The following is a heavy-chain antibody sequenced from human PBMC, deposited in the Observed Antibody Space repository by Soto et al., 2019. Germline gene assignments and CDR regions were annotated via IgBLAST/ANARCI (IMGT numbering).Heavy chain of an antibody. CDR3: ARHLHSAEVHISPVSPDY. J-gene: IGHJ4*02. CDR1: GYSFHSYW. D-gene: IGHD1-1*01. CDR2: IYPGDSNT. Sequence: GESLKISCKTSGYSFHSYWIGWVRQMPGKGLEWMGIIYPGDSNTRYSPSFQGQVTISADKSISTAFLQWSSLKAADSAMYYCARHLHSAEVHISPVSPDYWRQGTLVTVSS. V-gene: IGHV5-51*01.